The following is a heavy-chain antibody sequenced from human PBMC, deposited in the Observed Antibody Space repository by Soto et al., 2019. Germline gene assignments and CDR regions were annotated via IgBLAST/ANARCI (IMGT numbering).Heavy chain of an antibody. CDR2: IYPGDSDT. Sequence: PGESLKISCKGSGYSFTSYWIGWVRQMPGKGLEWMGIIYPGDSDTRYSPSFQGQVTISADKSISTAYLQWSSLKASDTAMYYCATLSRGSSTVGNNYYGRDVWGQGNTVTVAS. CDR3: ATLSRGSSTVGNNYYGRDV. J-gene: IGHJ6*02. V-gene: IGHV5-51*01. D-gene: IGHD6-13*01. CDR1: GYSFTSYW.